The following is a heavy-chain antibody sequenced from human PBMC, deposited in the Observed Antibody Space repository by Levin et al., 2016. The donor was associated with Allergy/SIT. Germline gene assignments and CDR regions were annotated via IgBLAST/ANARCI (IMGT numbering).Heavy chain of an antibody. D-gene: IGHD6-13*01. CDR3: ARDLLWGSSSNYFDY. V-gene: IGHV1-69*13. Sequence: SVKVSCKASGGTFSSYAISWVRQAPGQGLEWMGGIIPIFGTANYAQKFQGRVTITADESTSTAYMELSSLRSEDTAVYYCARDLLWGSSSNYFDYWGQGTLVTVSS. CDR2: IIPIFGTA. CDR1: GGTFSSYA. J-gene: IGHJ4*02.